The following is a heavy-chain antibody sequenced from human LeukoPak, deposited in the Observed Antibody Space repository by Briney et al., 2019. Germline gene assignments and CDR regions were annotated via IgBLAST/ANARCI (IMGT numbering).Heavy chain of an antibody. V-gene: IGHV1-69*06. CDR2: IIPIFGTA. CDR3: AFGGYDILTGYLDAFDI. J-gene: IGHJ3*02. D-gene: IGHD3-9*01. CDR1: GGTFSSYA. Sequence: GASVKVSCKASGGTFSSYAISWVRQAPGQALEWMGGIIPIFGTANYAQKFQGRVTITADKSTSTVYMELSSLRSEDTAVYYCAFGGYDILTGYLDAFDIWGQGTMVTVSS.